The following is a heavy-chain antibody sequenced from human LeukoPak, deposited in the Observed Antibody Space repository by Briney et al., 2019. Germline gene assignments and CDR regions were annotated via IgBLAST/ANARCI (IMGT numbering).Heavy chain of an antibody. V-gene: IGHV3-30*03. CDR3: TGSGYDSPFDY. CDR2: ISYDGSNK. Sequence: PGGSLRLSCAASGFTFSSYGMHWVRQAPGKGLEWVAVISYDGSNKYYADSVKGRFIISRDNSKNTLYLQMNSLRAEDTAVYYCTGSGYDSPFDYWGQGTLVTVSS. CDR1: GFTFSSYG. D-gene: IGHD5-12*01. J-gene: IGHJ4*02.